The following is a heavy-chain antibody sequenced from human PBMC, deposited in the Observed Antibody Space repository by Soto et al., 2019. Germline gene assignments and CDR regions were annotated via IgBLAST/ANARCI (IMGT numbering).Heavy chain of an antibody. V-gene: IGHV3-23*01. Sequence: GGSLRLSCAASGFTFSSYAMSWVRQAPGKGLEWVSAISGSGGSTYYADSVKGRFTISRDNSKSTLYLQMNSLRAEDTAVYYCASSQGGVWGSYRLGYYYYGMDVWGQGTTVTVSS. J-gene: IGHJ6*02. CDR2: ISGSGGST. D-gene: IGHD3-16*02. CDR3: ASSQGGVWGSYRLGYYYYGMDV. CDR1: GFTFSSYA.